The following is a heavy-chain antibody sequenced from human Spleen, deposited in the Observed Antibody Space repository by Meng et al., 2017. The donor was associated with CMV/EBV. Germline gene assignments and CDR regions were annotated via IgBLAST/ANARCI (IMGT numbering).Heavy chain of an antibody. CDR2: INAGNGNT. D-gene: IGHD1-26*01. CDR3: ARKVGASTYWFDP. J-gene: IGHJ5*02. Sequence: QVKLVQSGAEVKKPGASVKVSCKASGYTFTSYAMHWVRQAPGQRLEWMGWINAGNGNTKYSQKFQGRVTITRDTSASTAYMELSSLRYEDTAVYYCARKVGASTYWFDPWGQGTLVTVSS. V-gene: IGHV1-3*01. CDR1: GYTFTSYA.